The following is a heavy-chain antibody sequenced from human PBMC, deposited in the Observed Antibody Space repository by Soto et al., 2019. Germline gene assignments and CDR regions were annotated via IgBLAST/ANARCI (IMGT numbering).Heavy chain of an antibody. CDR1: GFTVSNNY. Sequence: EVQLVESGGGLVQPGGSLRLSCAASGFTVSNNYMTWVRQAPGKGLEWVSVIHPGGRTYYADSVRGRFAISRDNSENTLYLQMNRLRAEDTALYYCAREAEYDLWSGPGWFDPWDQGTLVTVSS. CDR3: AREAEYDLWSGPGWFDP. CDR2: IHPGGRT. V-gene: IGHV3-66*01. J-gene: IGHJ5*02. D-gene: IGHD3-3*01.